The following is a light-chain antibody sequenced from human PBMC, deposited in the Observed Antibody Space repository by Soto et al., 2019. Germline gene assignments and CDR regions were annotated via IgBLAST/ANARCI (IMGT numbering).Light chain of an antibody. V-gene: IGKV3-20*01. CDR3: QQYGSSPLT. CDR2: DAS. Sequence: ETVLTQSPGTLSLSPGVRASLSCRASQSISGRYLAWYQQKPGQAPRLLIYDASSRATGIPDRFSGSGSGTDFILTISRLEPEDFAVYYCQQYGSSPLTFGGGTKVEIK. CDR1: QSISGRY. J-gene: IGKJ4*01.